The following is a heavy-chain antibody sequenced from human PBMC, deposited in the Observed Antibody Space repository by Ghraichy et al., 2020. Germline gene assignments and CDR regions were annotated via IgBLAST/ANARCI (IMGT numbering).Heavy chain of an antibody. CDR3: AREKPGISPSLYYFDY. CDR2: IYYSGST. Sequence: SETPSLTCTVSGGSISSYYWSWIRQPPGKGLQWIGYIYYSGSTNYNPSLKSRVTISVDTSKNQFSLKLSSVTAADTAVYYCAREKPGISPSLYYFDYWGQGTLVTVSS. CDR1: GGSISSYY. J-gene: IGHJ4*02. D-gene: IGHD3-3*02. V-gene: IGHV4-59*01.